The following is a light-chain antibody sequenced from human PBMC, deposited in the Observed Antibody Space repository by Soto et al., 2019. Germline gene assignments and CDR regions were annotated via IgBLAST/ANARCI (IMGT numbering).Light chain of an antibody. Sequence: EIQVTQSPASLSVSVGDTATISCKASQDISSDLTWYQQKPGKAPKLLIFDASNLHPSVPSRFRGSGSGTEFTFNITSLQPEDFATYYCQQYGSPPITFGQGTRLEI. CDR3: QQYGSPPIT. CDR1: QDISSD. CDR2: DAS. J-gene: IGKJ5*01. V-gene: IGKV1-33*01.